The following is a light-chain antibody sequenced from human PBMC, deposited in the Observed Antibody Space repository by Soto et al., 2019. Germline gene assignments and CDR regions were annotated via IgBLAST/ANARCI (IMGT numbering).Light chain of an antibody. CDR1: QSISRY. J-gene: IGKJ4*01. CDR2: DAS. Sequence: DIELTQSPYTLSSCPGERATLSCRASQSISRYLAWYQPKPGQTPRLLIYDASNWAAGVPARFSGTGSGTDFTLTISSLEPEDFAVYYCQQHNNYPLTFGGGTKVDIK. CDR3: QQHNNYPLT. V-gene: IGKV3-11*01.